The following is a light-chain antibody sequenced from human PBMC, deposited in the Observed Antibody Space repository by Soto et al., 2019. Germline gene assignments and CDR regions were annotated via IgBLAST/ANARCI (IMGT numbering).Light chain of an antibody. J-gene: IGLJ1*01. CDR3: SSYTSESSYV. Sequence: QLVLTQPASVSGSPGQSITISCTGTSSDVGLYDYVSWYQQHPGKAPQLMIYAVSNRPSGVSNRFSASKSGNTASLFISGLQAEDEADYYCSSYTSESSYVFGSGTKVTVL. CDR2: AVS. CDR1: SSDVGLYDY. V-gene: IGLV2-14*01.